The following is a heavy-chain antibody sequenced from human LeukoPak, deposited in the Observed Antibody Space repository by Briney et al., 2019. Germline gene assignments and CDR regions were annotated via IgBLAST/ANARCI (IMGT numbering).Heavy chain of an antibody. V-gene: IGHV1-69*13. CDR2: IIPIFGTA. D-gene: IGHD2-2*01. Sequence: GASVKVSCKASGGTFSSYAISWVRQAPGQGLEWMGGIIPIFGTANYAQKFQGRVTITADESTSTAYMELSSLRSEDTAVYYCARSEEALAVPAAMGYYYYYGMDVWGQGTTVTVSS. J-gene: IGHJ6*02. CDR3: ARSEEALAVPAAMGYYYYYGMDV. CDR1: GGTFSSYA.